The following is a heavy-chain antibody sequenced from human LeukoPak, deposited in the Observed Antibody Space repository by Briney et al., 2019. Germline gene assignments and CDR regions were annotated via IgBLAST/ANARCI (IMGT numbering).Heavy chain of an antibody. CDR2: INWNGGST. J-gene: IGHJ5*02. Sequence: PGGSLRLSCAASGFTFDDYGMSWVRQAPGKGLEWVSGINWNGGSTGYADSVKGRFTISRDNAKNSLYLQMNSLRAEDTALYYCARDWGGSGWFGAQRGWFDPWGQGTLVTVSS. CDR3: ARDWGGSGWFGAQRGWFDP. D-gene: IGHD6-19*01. CDR1: GFTFDDYG. V-gene: IGHV3-20*04.